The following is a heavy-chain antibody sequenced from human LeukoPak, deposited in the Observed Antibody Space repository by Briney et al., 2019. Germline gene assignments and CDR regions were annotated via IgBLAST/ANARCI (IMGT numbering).Heavy chain of an antibody. V-gene: IGHV1-69*06. CDR2: IMPLFGTA. CDR3: ASGRTDIVVVPATLRNYYFDY. CDR1: GGTFSRND. Sequence: ASVKVSCKASGGTFSRNDISWVRQAPGQGLEWMGGIMPLFGTAKNTQKFQGRVTITADKSTSTAYMELSSLRSEDTAVYYCASGRTDIVVVPATLRNYYFDYWGQGTLVTVSS. J-gene: IGHJ4*02. D-gene: IGHD2-2*01.